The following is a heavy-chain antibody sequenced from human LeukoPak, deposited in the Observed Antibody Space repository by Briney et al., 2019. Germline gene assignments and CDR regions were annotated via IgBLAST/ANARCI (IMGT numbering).Heavy chain of an antibody. J-gene: IGHJ4*02. V-gene: IGHV3-48*01. Sequence: GGSLRLSCTASGFTFSSYSMNWVRQAPGKGLEWVSYISSSSSTIYYADSVKGRFTISRDNAKNSLYLQMNSLRAEDTAVYYCARGGNSYGSLFDYWGQGTLVTVSS. CDR3: ARGGNSYGSLFDY. CDR1: GFTFSSYS. D-gene: IGHD5-18*01. CDR2: ISSSSSTI.